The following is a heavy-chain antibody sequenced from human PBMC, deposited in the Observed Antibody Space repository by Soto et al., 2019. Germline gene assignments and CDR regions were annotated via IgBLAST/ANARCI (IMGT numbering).Heavy chain of an antibody. CDR2: IYYSGST. CDR1: GGSIISYY. Sequence: SETLSLTCTVSGGSIISYYWSWIRQPPGKGLEWIGYIYYSGSTNYNPSLKSRVTISVDTSKNQFSLKLSSVTAADTAVYYCARGLNMVRGVIITWALDYWGQGTLVTVSS. V-gene: IGHV4-59*01. D-gene: IGHD3-10*01. CDR3: ARGLNMVRGVIITWALDY. J-gene: IGHJ4*02.